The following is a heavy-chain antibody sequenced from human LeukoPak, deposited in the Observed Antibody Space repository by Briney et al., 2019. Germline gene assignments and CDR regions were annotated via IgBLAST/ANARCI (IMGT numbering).Heavy chain of an antibody. CDR2: ISGSGGST. J-gene: IGHJ4*02. D-gene: IGHD1-20*01. V-gene: IGHV3-23*01. CDR3: AKGHNFQYYFDY. Sequence: PGGSLRLSCAASGFTFSSYAMSWVRQAPGKGLEWASAISGSGGSTYYADSVKGRFTISRDNSKNTLHLQVNSLRAEDTAVYYCAKGHNFQYYFDYWGQGTLVTVSS. CDR1: GFTFSSYA.